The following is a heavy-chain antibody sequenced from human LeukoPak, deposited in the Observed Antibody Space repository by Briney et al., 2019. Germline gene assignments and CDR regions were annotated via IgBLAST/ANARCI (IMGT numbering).Heavy chain of an antibody. V-gene: IGHV3-64*01. Sequence: GGSLRLSCAASGFTFSSYPMHWVRQAPGKGPEYVSAISSNGGSTYYANSVKGRFTISRDNSKNTLYLQMGSLRAEDMAVYYCARVGTMFDYWGQGALVTVSS. CDR3: ARVGTMFDY. D-gene: IGHD4/OR15-4a*01. CDR1: GFTFSSYP. CDR2: ISSNGGST. J-gene: IGHJ4*02.